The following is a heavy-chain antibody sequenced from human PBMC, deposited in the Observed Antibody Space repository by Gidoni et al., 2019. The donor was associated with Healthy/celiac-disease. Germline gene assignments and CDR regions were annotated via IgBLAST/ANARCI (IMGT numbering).Heavy chain of an antibody. CDR1: GFTFSSYG. D-gene: IGHD1-26*01. Sequence: QVQLVESGGGVVQPGRSLRLSCAASGFTFSSYGMHWVRQAPGKGLEWVAVISYDGSNKYYADSVKGRFTISRDNSKNTLYLQMNSLRAEDTAVYYCAKVVEGSYHGLYYWGQGTLVTVSS. J-gene: IGHJ4*02. V-gene: IGHV3-30*18. CDR3: AKVVEGSYHGLYY. CDR2: ISYDGSNK.